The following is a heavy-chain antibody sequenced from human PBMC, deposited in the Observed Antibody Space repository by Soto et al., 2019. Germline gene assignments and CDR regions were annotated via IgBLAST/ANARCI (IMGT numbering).Heavy chain of an antibody. CDR3: ARDNAVVVVAAPDY. CDR2: ISYDGSNK. D-gene: IGHD2-15*01. V-gene: IGHV3-30-3*01. J-gene: IGHJ4*02. CDR1: GFTFSSYA. Sequence: QVQLVESGGGVVQPGRSLRLSCAASGFTFSSYAMHWVRQAPGKGLEWVAVISYDGSNKYYADSVKGRFTISRDNSKNTLYLQMNSLRAEDTAVYYCARDNAVVVVAAPDYWGQGTLVTVSS.